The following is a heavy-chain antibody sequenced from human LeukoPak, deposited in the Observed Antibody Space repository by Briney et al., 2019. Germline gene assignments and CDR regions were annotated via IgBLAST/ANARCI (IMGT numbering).Heavy chain of an antibody. V-gene: IGHV4-59*01. CDR3: ARGVAADQNDY. D-gene: IGHD6-13*01. CDR2: IYYSGST. CDR1: GASISSYY. J-gene: IGHJ4*02. Sequence: SETLSLTCTVSGASISSYYWSWIRQPPGKGLEWIGYIYYSGSTNYNPSLKSRVTFSVDTSKNQFSLKLISVTAADTAVYYCARGVAADQNDYWGQGTLVTVSS.